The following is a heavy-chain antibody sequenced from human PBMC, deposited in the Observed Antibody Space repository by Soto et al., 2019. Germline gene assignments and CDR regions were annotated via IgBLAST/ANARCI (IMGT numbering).Heavy chain of an antibody. CDR2: IFYSGTT. Sequence: QVQLQESGPGLVKPSQTLSLTCTVSGGSISSGGYYWSWIRQYPGKGLEWIGYIFYSGTTYYNPSPXSXXTISVDTSKNQFSLKLSSVSAADTAVYYCARSVDPWGQGTLVTVSS. CDR1: GGSISSGGYY. CDR3: ARSVDP. V-gene: IGHV4-31*03. J-gene: IGHJ5*02.